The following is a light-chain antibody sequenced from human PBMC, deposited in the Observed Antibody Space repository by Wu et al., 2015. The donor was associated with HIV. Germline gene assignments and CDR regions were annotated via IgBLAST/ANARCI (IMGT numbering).Light chain of an antibody. CDR1: QEIGNS. CDR2: AAS. V-gene: IGKV1-NL1*01. CDR3: QQHFGIPFT. J-gene: IGKJ2*01. Sequence: DIQMTQSPSSLAASVGDTVSITCRASQEIGNSLAWLQQKPGKAPKLLLYAASRLETGVPSRFSGSGSATDFTLTISGLQPEDFGTYYCQQHFGIPFTFGPGDQAGPQT.